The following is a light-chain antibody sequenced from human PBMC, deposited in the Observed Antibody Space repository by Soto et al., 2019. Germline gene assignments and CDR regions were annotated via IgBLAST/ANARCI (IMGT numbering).Light chain of an antibody. CDR1: QSIRNF. V-gene: IGKV3-11*01. Sequence: VVTQSPSALSVSPGERATLSCRASQSIRNFLAWYQQKPGQAPGLLIYDASNRATGIPPRFSGSGSGTDFTLAISGLEPEDFAVYYCQQRYNWPTFAQGTKVDTK. CDR2: DAS. CDR3: QQRYNWPT. J-gene: IGKJ1*01.